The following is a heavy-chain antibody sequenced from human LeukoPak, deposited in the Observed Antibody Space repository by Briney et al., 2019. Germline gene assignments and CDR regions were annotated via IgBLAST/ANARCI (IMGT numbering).Heavy chain of an antibody. D-gene: IGHD1-14*01. V-gene: IGHV4-59*11. Sequence: SETLSLTCTVSGGSISSHYWSWIRQPPGKGLEWIGYIYYSGSTNYNPSLKSRVTISVDTSKNQFSLKLSSVTAADTAVYYCARDTGGYMDVWGKGTTVTVSS. CDR1: GGSISSHY. J-gene: IGHJ6*03. CDR2: IYYSGST. CDR3: ARDTGGYMDV.